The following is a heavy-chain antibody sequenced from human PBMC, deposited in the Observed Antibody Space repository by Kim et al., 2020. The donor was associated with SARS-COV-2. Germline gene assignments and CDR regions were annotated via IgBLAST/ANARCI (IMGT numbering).Heavy chain of an antibody. Sequence: NPPTNSRVTITIDTSKNQFSLKLSSVTAADTAVYYCARGPPIGGGDCYSHWGQGTLVTVSS. D-gene: IGHD2-21*02. J-gene: IGHJ4*02. V-gene: IGHV4-30-4*05. CDR3: ARGPPIGGGDCYSH.